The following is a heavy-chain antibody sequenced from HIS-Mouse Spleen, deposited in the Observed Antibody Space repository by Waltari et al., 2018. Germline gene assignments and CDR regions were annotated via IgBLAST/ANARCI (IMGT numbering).Heavy chain of an antibody. V-gene: IGHV1-2*02. CDR3: ARARGYSYGRYWYFDL. Sequence: QVQLVQSGAEVKKPGASVKVSCKASGYTFTGYYMHWVRQAPGQGLEWMGWINPNSGGTNYAQKFHGRVTMTRDTSISTAYMELSRLRSDDTAVYYCARARGYSYGRYWYFDLWGRGTLVTVSS. CDR2: INPNSGGT. D-gene: IGHD5-18*01. CDR1: GYTFTGYY. J-gene: IGHJ2*01.